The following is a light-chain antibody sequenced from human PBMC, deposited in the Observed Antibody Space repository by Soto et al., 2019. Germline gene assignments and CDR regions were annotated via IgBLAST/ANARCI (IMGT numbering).Light chain of an antibody. CDR3: QQHGSSPPT. Sequence: MVLTQSPGTLSLSPGERATLSCRASQSVSSSYLAWYQQKPGQAPRLLIYGASSRATGIPDRFSGSGSGTDFTLTISRLEPEDFAVYYCQQHGSSPPTFGGGTKVDIK. V-gene: IGKV3-20*01. CDR2: GAS. CDR1: QSVSSSY. J-gene: IGKJ4*01.